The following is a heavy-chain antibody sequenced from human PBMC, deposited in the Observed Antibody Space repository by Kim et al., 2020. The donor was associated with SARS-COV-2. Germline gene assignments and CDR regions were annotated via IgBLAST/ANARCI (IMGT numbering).Heavy chain of an antibody. D-gene: IGHD2-15*01. CDR3: AREVVVAVTHYYYGMDV. CDR1: GYTFTSYY. CDR2: INPSGGST. V-gene: IGHV1-46*01. Sequence: ASVKASCKASGYTFTSYYMHWVRQAPGQGLEWMGIINPSGGSTSYEQKFQGRVTMTRDTSTSTVYMELSSLRSEDTAVYYCAREVVVAVTHYYYGMDVWGQGTTVTVSS. J-gene: IGHJ6*02.